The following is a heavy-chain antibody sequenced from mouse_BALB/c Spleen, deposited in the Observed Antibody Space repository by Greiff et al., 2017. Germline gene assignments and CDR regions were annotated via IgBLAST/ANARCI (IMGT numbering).Heavy chain of an antibody. Sequence: QVQLQHSGAELAKPGASVTMSCKASGYTFTSYWMHWVKQRPGQGLAWIGYINPSTGYTEYNQKFKDKATLTADKSSSTAYMQLSSLTSEDSAVYYCARSPPLGAWFAYWGQGTLVTVSA. D-gene: IGHD6-1*01. CDR1: GYTFTSYW. CDR3: ARSPPLGAWFAY. J-gene: IGHJ3*01. V-gene: IGHV1-7*01. CDR2: INPSTGYT.